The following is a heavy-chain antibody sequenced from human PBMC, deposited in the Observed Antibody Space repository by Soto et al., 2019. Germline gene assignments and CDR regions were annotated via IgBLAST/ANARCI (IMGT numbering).Heavy chain of an antibody. Sequence: AASVKVSCKASGYTFTSYGISWVRQAPGQGLEWMGWISAYNGNTNYAQKLQGRVTMTTDTSTSTAYMELRSLRSDDTAVYYCARDRPGDFWSSLWRMDVWGQVTTGSVSS. D-gene: IGHD3-3*01. CDR1: GYTFTSYG. V-gene: IGHV1-18*01. J-gene: IGHJ6*01. CDR3: ARDRPGDFWSSLWRMDV. CDR2: ISAYNGNT.